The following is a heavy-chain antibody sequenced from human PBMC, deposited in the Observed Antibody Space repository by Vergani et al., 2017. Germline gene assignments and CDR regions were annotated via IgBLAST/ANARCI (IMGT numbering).Heavy chain of an antibody. D-gene: IGHD3-3*01. Sequence: QVQLVQSGAEVKKPGASVKVSCKASGYTFTGYYMHWVRQAPGQGLEWMGWINPNSRGTNYAQKFQGMVTMTRDTSLSTAYMALSKLRSDDTAVYYCARGSPIFGVVTFFPDYWGQGTLVTVSS. CDR1: GYTFTGYY. J-gene: IGHJ4*02. CDR3: ARGSPIFGVVTFFPDY. CDR2: INPNSRGT. V-gene: IGHV1-2*02.